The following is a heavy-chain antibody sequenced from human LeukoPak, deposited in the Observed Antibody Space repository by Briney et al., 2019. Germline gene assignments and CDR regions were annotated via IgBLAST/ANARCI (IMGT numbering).Heavy chain of an antibody. V-gene: IGHV1-69*01. CDR2: ITPIFGTA. CDR1: GGTFSSYA. J-gene: IGHJ6*02. Sequence: GSSVKVSCKASGGTFSSYAISWVRQAPGQGLEWMGGITPIFGTANYAQKFQGRVTITADESTSTAYMELSSLRSEDTAVYYCATGSYDFWSGYYSSPGYYGTDVWGQGTTITVSS. CDR3: ATGSYDFWSGYYSSPGYYGTDV. D-gene: IGHD3-3*01.